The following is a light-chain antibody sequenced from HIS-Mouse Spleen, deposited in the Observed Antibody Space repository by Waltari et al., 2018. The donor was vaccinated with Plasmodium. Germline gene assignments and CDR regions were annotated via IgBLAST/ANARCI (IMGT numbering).Light chain of an antibody. CDR2: KDI. Sequence: SYELTQPPSVSVSPGQTARITCSGDALPKQYAYWYQQKPGQAPVLVIYKDIERASGIPERFSGSSSGTTVTLTISGVQAEDEADYYCQSADSSGTYRVFGGGTKLTVL. J-gene: IGLJ2*01. CDR3: QSADSSGTYRV. CDR1: ALPKQY. V-gene: IGLV3-25*03.